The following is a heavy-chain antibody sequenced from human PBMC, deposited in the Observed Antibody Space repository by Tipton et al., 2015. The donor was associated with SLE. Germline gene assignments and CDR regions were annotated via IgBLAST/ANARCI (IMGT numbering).Heavy chain of an antibody. D-gene: IGHD6-6*01. CDR2: INHSGST. V-gene: IGHV4-34*01. CDR1: GGSFSGYY. J-gene: IGHJ4*02. Sequence: LRLSCAVYGGSFSGYYWSWNRQPPGKGLEWIGEINHSGSTNYNPSLKSRVTISVDTSKNQFSLKLSSVTAADTAVYYCARDGAARGDLDYWGQGTLVTVSS. CDR3: ARDGAARGDLDY.